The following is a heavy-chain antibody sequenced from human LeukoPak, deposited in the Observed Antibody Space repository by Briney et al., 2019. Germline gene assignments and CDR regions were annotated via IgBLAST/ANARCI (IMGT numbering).Heavy chain of an antibody. CDR1: GFTFSSYG. CDR2: ISGSGGST. V-gene: IGHV3-23*01. J-gene: IGHJ4*02. CDR3: AKSWVRGVINY. Sequence: PGGSLRLSCAASGFTFSSYGMSWVRQAPGKGLEWVSVISGSGGSTYYADSVKGRFTISRDNSENTLYLQMDSLRAEDTAVYYCAKSWVRGVINYWGQGTLVTVSS. D-gene: IGHD3-10*01.